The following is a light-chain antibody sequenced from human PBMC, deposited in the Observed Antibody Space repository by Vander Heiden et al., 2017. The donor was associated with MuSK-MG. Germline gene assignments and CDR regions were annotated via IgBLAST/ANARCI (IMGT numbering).Light chain of an antibody. J-gene: IGKJ4*01. Sequence: DITMSQSPSSLSGSVGDRVTITCRASQSISTYLNWYQQKPGKAPKLLIYAASSLQSGVPSRFSGTGSGTYFTLTRRILHPEDFATYYCHHGDSAPGLTFGGGTKVEIK. CDR1: QSISTY. CDR3: HHGDSAPGLT. V-gene: IGKV1-39*01. CDR2: AAS.